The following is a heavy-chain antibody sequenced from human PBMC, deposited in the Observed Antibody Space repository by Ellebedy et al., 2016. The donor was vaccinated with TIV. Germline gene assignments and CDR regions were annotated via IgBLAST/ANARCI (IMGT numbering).Heavy chain of an antibody. CDR3: ARDPHNYGSGSLDY. CDR2: ISSSSSYI. D-gene: IGHD3-10*01. CDR1: GFTFSSYS. V-gene: IGHV3-21*01. Sequence: GESLKISXAASGFTFSSYSMNWVRQAPGKGLEWVSSISSSSSYIYYADSVKGRFTISRDNAKNSLYLQMNSLRAEDTAVYYCARDPHNYGSGSLDYWGQGTLVTVSS. J-gene: IGHJ4*02.